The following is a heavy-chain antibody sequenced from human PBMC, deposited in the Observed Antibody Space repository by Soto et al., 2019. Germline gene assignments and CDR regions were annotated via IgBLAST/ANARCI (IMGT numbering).Heavy chain of an antibody. D-gene: IGHD3-10*01. V-gene: IGHV4-34*01. CDR2: INHSGST. CDR3: ARVAGYYGSGSYYTSWFDP. J-gene: IGHJ5*02. CDR1: GGSFSGYY. Sequence: SETLSLTCAVYGGSFSGYYWSWIRQPPGKGLEWIGEINHSGSTNYNPSLKSRVTISVDTSKNQFSLKLSSVTAADTAVYYCARVAGYYGSGSYYTSWFDPWGQGTLVTVPQ.